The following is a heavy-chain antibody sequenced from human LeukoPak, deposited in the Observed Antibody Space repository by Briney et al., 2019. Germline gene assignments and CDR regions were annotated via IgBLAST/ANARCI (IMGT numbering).Heavy chain of an antibody. Sequence: SETLSLTCTVSGGSISSGSYYWSWIRQPPGKGLEWIGEIYHSGSTNYNPSLKSRVTISVDKSKNQFSLKLSSVTAADTAVYYCARFIVVVPAAIGWFDPWGQGTLVTVSS. V-gene: IGHV4-39*07. CDR2: IYHSGST. CDR1: GGSISSGSYY. J-gene: IGHJ5*02. CDR3: ARFIVVVPAAIGWFDP. D-gene: IGHD2-2*01.